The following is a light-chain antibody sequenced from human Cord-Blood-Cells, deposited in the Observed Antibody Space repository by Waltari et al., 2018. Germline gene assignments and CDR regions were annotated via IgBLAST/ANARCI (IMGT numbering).Light chain of an antibody. J-gene: IGKJ2*01. CDR1: QSVSSY. CDR2: DAS. V-gene: IGKV3-11*01. Sequence: EIVLTQSPATLSLSPGARATLSCRASQSVSSYLAWYQQKPGQAPRLLIYDASNRATGIPARFSGSGSETDFTLTISSLEPEDFAVYYCQQRSNWPPYTFGQGTKLEIK. CDR3: QQRSNWPPYT.